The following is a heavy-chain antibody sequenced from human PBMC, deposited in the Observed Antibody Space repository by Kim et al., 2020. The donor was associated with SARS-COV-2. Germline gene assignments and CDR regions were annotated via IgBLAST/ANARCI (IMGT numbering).Heavy chain of an antibody. CDR1: GFTFSSYA. V-gene: IGHV3-23*01. J-gene: IGHJ4*02. CDR2: ISGSGGST. Sequence: GGSLRLSCAASGFTFSSYAMSWVRQAPGKGLEWVSAISGSGGSTYYADSVKGRFTISRDNSKNTLYLQMNSLRAEDTAVYYCAKAHYDFWSGYLTNLDYWGQGTLVTVSS. CDR3: AKAHYDFWSGYLTNLDY. D-gene: IGHD3-3*01.